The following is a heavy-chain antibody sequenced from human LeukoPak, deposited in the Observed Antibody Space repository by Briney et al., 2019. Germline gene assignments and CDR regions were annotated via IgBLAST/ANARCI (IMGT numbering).Heavy chain of an antibody. J-gene: IGHJ5*02. CDR3: ARALHCSSTSCYWFDP. V-gene: IGHV4-59*01. Sequence: SETLSLTCTVSGGSISSYYWSWIRQPPGKGLEWIGYIYYSGSTNYNPSLKSRVTISVDTSKNQFSLKLSSVTAADTAVYYCARALHCSSTSCYWFDPWGRGTLVTVSS. CDR2: IYYSGST. CDR1: GGSISSYY. D-gene: IGHD2-2*01.